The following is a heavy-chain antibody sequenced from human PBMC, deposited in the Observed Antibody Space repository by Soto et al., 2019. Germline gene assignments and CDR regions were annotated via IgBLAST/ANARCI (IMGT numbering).Heavy chain of an antibody. CDR1: GYTFTSYG. J-gene: IGHJ4*02. CDR3: ARVQSSGPLVAGRGIDD. V-gene: IGHV1-18*01. D-gene: IGHD6-19*01. CDR2: ISAYNGNT. Sequence: ASVKVSCKASGYTFTSYGISWVRQAPGQGLEWMGWISAYNGNTNYAQKLQGRVTMTTDTSTSTAYMELRSLRSDDTAVYYCARVQSSGPLVAGRGIDDWGQGTLVTVSS.